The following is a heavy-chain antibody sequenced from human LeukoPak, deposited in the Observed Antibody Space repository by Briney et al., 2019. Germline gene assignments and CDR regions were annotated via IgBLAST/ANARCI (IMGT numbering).Heavy chain of an antibody. J-gene: IGHJ4*02. CDR1: GFTFSSYA. Sequence: GGSLRLSCAASGFTFSSYAMSWVRQAPGKGLEWVSAISGSGDSTYYGDSVKGRFTISRDNSKNTLYLQMNSLRVEDTAVYYCTRDPRRLDYLGQGTLVTVSS. CDR3: TRDPRRLDY. CDR2: ISGSGDST. V-gene: IGHV3-23*01.